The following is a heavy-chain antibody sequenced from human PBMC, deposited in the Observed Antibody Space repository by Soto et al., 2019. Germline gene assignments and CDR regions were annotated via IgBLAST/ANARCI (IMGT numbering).Heavy chain of an antibody. CDR2: IRTKIEGETT. Sequence: GGSLRLSCAASGFTFSSYAMSWVRQAPGKGLEWVGRIRTKIEGETTHYAAPVNGRFTVSRDDSKNMLYLQMNSLKADDTALYYCTTGSVEGVWGQGTTVTVSS. D-gene: IGHD2-15*01. J-gene: IGHJ6*02. V-gene: IGHV3-15*06. CDR3: TTGSVEGV. CDR1: GFTFSSYA.